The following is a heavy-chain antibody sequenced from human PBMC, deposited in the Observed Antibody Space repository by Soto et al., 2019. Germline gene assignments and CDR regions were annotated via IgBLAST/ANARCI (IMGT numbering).Heavy chain of an antibody. CDR1: GFTFSSYA. CDR2: ISYDGSNK. D-gene: IGHD5-18*01. Sequence: GGSLRLSCAASGFTFSSYAMHWVRQAPGKGLEWVAVISYDGSNKYYADSVKGQFTISRDNSKNTLYLQMNSLRAEDTAVYYCARDTAMVYFDYWGQGTLVTVSS. J-gene: IGHJ4*02. V-gene: IGHV3-30-3*01. CDR3: ARDTAMVYFDY.